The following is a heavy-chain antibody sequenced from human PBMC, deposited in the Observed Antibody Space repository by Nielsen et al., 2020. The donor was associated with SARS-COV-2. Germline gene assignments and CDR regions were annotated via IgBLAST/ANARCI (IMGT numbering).Heavy chain of an antibody. Sequence: ASVKVSCKASGYTFTSYGISWVRQAPGQGLEWMGWISAYNGNTNYAQKLQGRVTMTTDTSTSTAYMELRSLRSDDTAAYYCARVVVVVPAAVIYYYYYYMDVWGKGTTVTVSS. CDR3: ARVVVVVPAAVIYYYYYYMDV. CDR1: GYTFTSYG. CDR2: ISAYNGNT. D-gene: IGHD2-2*01. V-gene: IGHV1-18*01. J-gene: IGHJ6*03.